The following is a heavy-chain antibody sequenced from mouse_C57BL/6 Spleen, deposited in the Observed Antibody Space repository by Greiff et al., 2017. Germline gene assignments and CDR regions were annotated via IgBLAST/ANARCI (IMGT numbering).Heavy chain of an antibody. CDR2: INPNNGGT. CDR3: ARGTYYYGSSYRDAMDY. V-gene: IGHV1-26*01. J-gene: IGHJ4*01. Sequence: EVQLQQSGPELVKPGASVKISCKASGYTFTDYYMNWVKQSHGKSLEWIGDINPNNGGTSYNQKFKGKATLTVDKSSSTVYMELRSLTSEDSAVYYWARGTYYYGSSYRDAMDYWGQGTSVTVAS. CDR1: GYTFTDYY. D-gene: IGHD1-1*01.